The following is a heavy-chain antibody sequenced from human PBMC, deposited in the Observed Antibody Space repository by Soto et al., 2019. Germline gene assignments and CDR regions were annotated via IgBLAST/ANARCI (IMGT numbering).Heavy chain of an antibody. V-gene: IGHV4-39*01. CDR2: IYYSGRT. D-gene: IGHD3-9*01. CDR3: AKAPYYDILTQGQINWFDP. J-gene: IGHJ5*02. CDR1: VESISSSSYY. Sequence: SETLSLTCIVSVESISSSSYYWGWIRQPPGKGLEWIGSIYYSGRTYYNPSFKSRVTISIDTSKNQFSLKLSSVTATDTAVYYCAKAPYYDILTQGQINWFDPWGQGTLVTVSS.